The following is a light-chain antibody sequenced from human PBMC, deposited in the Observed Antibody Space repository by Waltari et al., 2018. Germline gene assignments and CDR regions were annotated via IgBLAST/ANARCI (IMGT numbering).Light chain of an antibody. CDR3: SSYMDTTALEL. CDR1: SSDIGSYNS. Sequence: QSALTQPASVSGYPGQSITISCTGTSSDIGSYNSVPWYQQHPGKAPKLIIFDVTNRPSGVSNRFSGSKSGNTASLIISGLQGEDEADYYCSSYMDTTALELFGGGTSLTVL. V-gene: IGLV2-14*03. CDR2: DVT. J-gene: IGLJ2*01.